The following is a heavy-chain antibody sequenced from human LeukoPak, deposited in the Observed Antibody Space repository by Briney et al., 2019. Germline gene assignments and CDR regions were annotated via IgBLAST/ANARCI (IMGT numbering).Heavy chain of an antibody. CDR2: ISWDGGST. CDR3: AKDTGGNYYYYMDV. J-gene: IGHJ6*03. Sequence: GGSLRLSCAASGFTFDEYAMHWVSQAPGKCLEWVSLISWDGGSTYYADSVKGRFTISRDNSKNSLYLQMNSLRAEDTALYYCAKDTGGNYYYYMDVWGKGTTVTVSS. D-gene: IGHD3-10*01. CDR1: GFTFDEYA. V-gene: IGHV3-43D*03.